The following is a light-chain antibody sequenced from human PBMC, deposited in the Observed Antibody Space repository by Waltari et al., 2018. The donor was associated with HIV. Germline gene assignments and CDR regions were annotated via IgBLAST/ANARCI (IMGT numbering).Light chain of an antibody. Sequence: MLLTQSPATLSVSPGERATLSCRAGQSVSRNLAWYPQKTGQAPRTLISVTSPRATDIAARFRGSGSGTEFTFTISSMQSEHSAVYYCQQYNNCPPTGLTFGGGTKVEIK. V-gene: IGKV3-15*01. CDR2: VTS. J-gene: IGKJ4*01. CDR3: QQYNNCPPTGLT. CDR1: QSVSRN.